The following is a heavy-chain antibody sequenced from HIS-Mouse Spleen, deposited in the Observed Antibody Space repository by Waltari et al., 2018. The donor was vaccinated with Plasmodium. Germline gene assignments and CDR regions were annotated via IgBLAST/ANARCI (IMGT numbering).Heavy chain of an antibody. CDR1: GYPFTGYY. CDR2: INPNSGGT. V-gene: IGHV1-2*02. CDR3: ARVLGYKAAAGTFVEYFQH. J-gene: IGHJ1*01. D-gene: IGHD6-13*01. Sequence: QVQLVQSGAEVKKPGASVKVSCKASGYPFTGYYMHRARLAPGNGLAWMGWINPNSGGTNYAQKFQGRVTMTRDTSISTAYMELSRLRSDDTAVYYCARVLGYKAAAGTFVEYFQHWGQGTLVTVSS.